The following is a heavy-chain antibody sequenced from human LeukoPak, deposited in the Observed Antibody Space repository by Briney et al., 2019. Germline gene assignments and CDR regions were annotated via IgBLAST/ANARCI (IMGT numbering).Heavy chain of an antibody. D-gene: IGHD6-13*01. J-gene: IGHJ6*03. CDR3: AKDLYPRSVAAAGEPSQYHYYYYYYMDV. CDR2: ISGSGGST. Sequence: GGSLRLSCAASGFTFSSYGMSWVRQAPGKGLEWVSAISGSGGSTYYADSVKGRFTISRDNSKNTLYLQMNSLRAEDTAVYYCAKDLYPRSVAAAGEPSQYHYYYYYYMDVWGKGTTVTVSS. CDR1: GFTFSSYG. V-gene: IGHV3-23*01.